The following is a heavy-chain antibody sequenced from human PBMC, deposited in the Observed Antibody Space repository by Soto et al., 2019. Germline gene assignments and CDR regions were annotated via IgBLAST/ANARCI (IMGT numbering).Heavy chain of an antibody. J-gene: IGHJ4*02. CDR3: AKDRYSSSWYYFDY. CDR1: GFNFSSYG. CDR2: ISYDGSNK. D-gene: IGHD6-13*01. Sequence: GGSLRLSCAASGFNFSSYGMHWVRQAPGKGLEWVAVISYDGSNKYYADSVKGRFTISRDNSKNTLYLQMNSLRAEDTAVYYCAKDRYSSSWYYFDYWGQGTLVTVSS. V-gene: IGHV3-30*18.